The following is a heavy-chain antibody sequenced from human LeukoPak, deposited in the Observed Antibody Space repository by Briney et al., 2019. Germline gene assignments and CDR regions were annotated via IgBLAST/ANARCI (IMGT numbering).Heavy chain of an antibody. CDR2: ISLDRSTE. CDR1: GFSLSNFQ. V-gene: IGHV3-30*09. D-gene: IGHD3-10*01. J-gene: IGHJ5*02. Sequence: GRSLRLSCAASGFSLSNFQMYWVRQAPGKGLEWVSIISLDRSTEFYADSVKGRFAISRDTASNTMHLEMNNLRIEDTAVYYCMRDYMGWFDPWGQGSLVTVSS. CDR3: MRDYMGWFDP.